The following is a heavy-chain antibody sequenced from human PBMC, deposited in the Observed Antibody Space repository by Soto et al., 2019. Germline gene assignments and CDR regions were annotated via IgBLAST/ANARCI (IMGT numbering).Heavy chain of an antibody. D-gene: IGHD2-2*01. CDR2: IKSKTDGGTT. CDR3: TTDVGADCSSTSCYVDYYYYMDV. J-gene: IGHJ6*03. V-gene: IGHV3-15*01. CDR1: GFTFSNAW. Sequence: GGSLRLSCAASGFTFSNAWMSWVRQAPGKGLEWVGRIKSKTDGGTTDYAPVKGRFTISRDDSKNTLYLQMNSLKTEDTAVYYCTTDVGADCSSTSCYVDYYYYMDVWGKGTTVTVSS.